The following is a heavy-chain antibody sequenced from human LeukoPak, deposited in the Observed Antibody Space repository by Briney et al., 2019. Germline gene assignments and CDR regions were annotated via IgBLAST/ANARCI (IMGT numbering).Heavy chain of an antibody. CDR3: ARHRAESRYFDWLLSHYYYYYMDV. J-gene: IGHJ6*03. V-gene: IGHV4-39*01. CDR2: IYYSGST. D-gene: IGHD3-9*01. Sequence: SETLSLTCTVSGGSISSSSYYWGWIRQPPGKGLEWIGSIYYSGSTYYNPSLKSRVTISVDTSKNQFSLKLSSVTAADTAVYYCARHRAESRYFDWLLSHYYYYYMDVWGKGTTVTISS. CDR1: GGSISSSSYY.